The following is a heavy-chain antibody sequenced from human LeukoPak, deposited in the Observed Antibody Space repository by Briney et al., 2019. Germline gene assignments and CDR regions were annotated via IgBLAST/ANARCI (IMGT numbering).Heavy chain of an antibody. D-gene: IGHD6-13*01. CDR3: ARGVTAAGSS. Sequence: SETLSLTCTVSGDSITTYYWSWIRQSPGKGLEWIGYINYIGSTNYNPSLKNRVTISADISKSQFSLRLRSVTAADTAVSFCARGVTAAGSSWGQGTLVTVSS. J-gene: IGHJ5*02. CDR2: INYIGST. CDR1: GDSITTYY. V-gene: IGHV4-59*01.